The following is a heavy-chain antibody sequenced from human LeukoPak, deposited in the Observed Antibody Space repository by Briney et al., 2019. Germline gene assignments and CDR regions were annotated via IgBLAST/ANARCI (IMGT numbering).Heavy chain of an antibody. J-gene: IGHJ4*02. CDR3: ARAGGRWLQLYSVRGYFDY. CDR1: GGSISSYY. D-gene: IGHD5-24*01. CDR2: IYYSGST. V-gene: IGHV4-59*12. Sequence: SETLSLTCTVSGGSISSYYWSWIRQPPGKGLEWIGYIYYSGSTNYNPSLKSRVTISVDTSKNQFSLKLSSVTAADTAVYYCARAGGRWLQLYSVRGYFDYWGQGTLVTVSS.